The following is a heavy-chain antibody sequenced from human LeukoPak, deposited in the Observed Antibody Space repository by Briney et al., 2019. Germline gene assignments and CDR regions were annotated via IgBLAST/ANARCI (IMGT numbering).Heavy chain of an antibody. CDR2: INHSGST. Sequence: PSETLSLTCAVYGGSFSGYYWSWIRQPPGKGLEWIGEINHSGSTNYNPSLKSRVTISVDTSKNQFSLKLSSVTAADTAVYYCARSGYDFWSGYYTGVDYWGQGTLVTVSS. D-gene: IGHD3-3*01. V-gene: IGHV4-34*01. CDR1: GGSFSGYY. J-gene: IGHJ4*02. CDR3: ARSGYDFWSGYYTGVDY.